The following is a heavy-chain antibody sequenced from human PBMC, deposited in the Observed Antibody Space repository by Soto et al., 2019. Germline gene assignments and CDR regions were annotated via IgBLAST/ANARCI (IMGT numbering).Heavy chain of an antibody. CDR1: GGTFSSYT. V-gene: IGHV1-69*02. D-gene: IGHD3-22*01. CDR2: IIPILGIA. CDR3: ARSVDSSGHYYVSWFDP. Sequence: SVKVSCKASGGTFSSYTISWVRQAPGQGLEWMGRIIPILGIANYAQKFQGRVTITADKSTSTAYMELSSLRSEDTAVYYCARSVDSSGHYYVSWFDPWGQATLVTVSS. J-gene: IGHJ5*02.